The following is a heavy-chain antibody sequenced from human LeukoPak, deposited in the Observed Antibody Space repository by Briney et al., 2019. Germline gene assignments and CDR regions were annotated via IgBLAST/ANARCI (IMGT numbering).Heavy chain of an antibody. CDR1: GYTFTSYY. D-gene: IGHD6-19*01. CDR3: ARERSGEAFDI. V-gene: IGHV1-46*01. CDR2: INPSGGST. Sequence: ASVKVSCKASGYTFTSYYMHWVRQAPGQGLEWMGIINPSGGSTSYAQKFQGRVTMTRDTSTSTVYMELSSVRSEDTAVYYCARERSGEAFDIWGQGTMVTVSS. J-gene: IGHJ3*02.